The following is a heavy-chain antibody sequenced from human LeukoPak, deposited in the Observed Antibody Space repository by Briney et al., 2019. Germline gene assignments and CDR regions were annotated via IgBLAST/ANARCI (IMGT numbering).Heavy chain of an antibody. CDR1: GFTFSSYA. CDR3: ARVHSSSWYYFDY. V-gene: IGHV3-7*01. Sequence: PGGSLRLSCAASGFTFSSYAMSWVRQAPGKGLEWVANIKQDGSEKYYVDSVKGRFTISRDNAKNSLYLQMNSLRAEDTAVYYCARVHSSSWYYFDYWGQGTLVTVSS. CDR2: IKQDGSEK. D-gene: IGHD6-13*01. J-gene: IGHJ4*02.